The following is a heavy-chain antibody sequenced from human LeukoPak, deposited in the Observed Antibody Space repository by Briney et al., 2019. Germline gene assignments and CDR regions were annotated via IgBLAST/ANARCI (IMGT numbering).Heavy chain of an antibody. D-gene: IGHD1-7*01. J-gene: IGHJ4*02. V-gene: IGHV4-31*03. CDR3: ARVTAGTTVDY. CDR1: GGSISRGDYS. CDR2: IYYSGRT. Sequence: SETLSLTCTVSGGSISRGDYSWSWIRQHPGKGLEWIGYIYYSGRTYCNPSLKSRVTISVDTSKNQFSLNLSSVTAADTAVYYCARVTAGTTVDYWGQGTLVTVSS.